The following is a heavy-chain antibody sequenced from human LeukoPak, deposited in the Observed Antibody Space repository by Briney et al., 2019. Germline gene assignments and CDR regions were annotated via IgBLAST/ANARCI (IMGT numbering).Heavy chain of an antibody. CDR1: GFTFSSYA. D-gene: IGHD6-13*01. V-gene: IGHV3-23*01. CDR2: ISGSGSSP. J-gene: IGHJ2*01. Sequence: PGGSLRLSCAASGFTFSSYAMSWVRQAPGKGLEWVSSISGSGSSPYYADSVKGRFTISRDNSKNTLYLEVNSLRAEDTAVYYCANAYSNSWAYWYFNLWGRGTLVTVSS. CDR3: ANAYSNSWAYWYFNL.